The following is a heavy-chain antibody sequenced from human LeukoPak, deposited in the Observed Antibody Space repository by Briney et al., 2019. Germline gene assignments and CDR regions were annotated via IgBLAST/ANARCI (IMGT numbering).Heavy chain of an antibody. D-gene: IGHD1-14*01. V-gene: IGHV3-33*08. J-gene: IGHJ6*02. CDR1: GFTFSSYG. CDR3: ARAGVSYGMDV. Sequence: PGRSLRLSCAASGFTFSSYGMHWVRQAPGKGLEWVAVIWYDGSNKYYADSVKGRFTISRDNSKNTLYLQMNSLRAEDTAVYYCARAGVSYGMDVWGQGTTVTVSS. CDR2: IWYDGSNK.